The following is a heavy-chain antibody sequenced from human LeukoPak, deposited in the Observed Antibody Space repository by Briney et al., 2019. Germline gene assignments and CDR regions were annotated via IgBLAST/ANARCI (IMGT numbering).Heavy chain of an antibody. CDR1: GYTFTCYY. CDR3: ARVLFGVTYNWFDP. J-gene: IGHJ5*02. CDR2: INPNSGGT. V-gene: IGHV1-2*06. Sequence: ASVKVSCKASGYTFTCYYMHWVRQAPGQGLEWMGRINPNSGGTNYAQKFQGRVTMTRDTSISTAYMELSRLRSDDTAVYYCARVLFGVTYNWFDPWGQGTLVTVSS. D-gene: IGHD3-3*01.